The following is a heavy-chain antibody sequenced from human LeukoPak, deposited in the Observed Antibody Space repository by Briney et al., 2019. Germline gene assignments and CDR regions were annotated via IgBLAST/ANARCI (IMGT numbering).Heavy chain of an antibody. CDR1: GFTFDNYA. V-gene: IGHV3-9*01. D-gene: IGHD6-19*01. J-gene: IGHJ4*02. Sequence: GRSLRLSCAASGFTFDNYAMHWVRQAPGKGLEWVSGIRWDSGSIDYADSVKGRFTISRDNAKNSLYLQMNSLRAEETSLYYCAKDHSCGWFHLDYWGQGTLVSVSS. CDR2: IRWDSGSI. CDR3: AKDHSCGWFHLDY.